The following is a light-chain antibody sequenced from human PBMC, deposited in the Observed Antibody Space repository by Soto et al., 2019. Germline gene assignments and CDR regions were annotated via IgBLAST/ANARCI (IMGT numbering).Light chain of an antibody. CDR3: SAYAGSSDFVV. CDR1: SSDVGNYNY. Sequence: QSALTQPPSASGSPGQSVTISCTGTSSDVGNYNYVSWYQQHPGKAPKLMIYEVNKRPSGVPDRFSGPKSGNTASLTVSGLQAEDEADYFCSAYAGSSDFVVFGGGTKLTVL. J-gene: IGLJ2*01. V-gene: IGLV2-8*01. CDR2: EVN.